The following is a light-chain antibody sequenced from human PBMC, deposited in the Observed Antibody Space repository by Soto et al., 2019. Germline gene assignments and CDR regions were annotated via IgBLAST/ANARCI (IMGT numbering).Light chain of an antibody. CDR3: QQYGGSPRT. CDR1: QSSANS. V-gene: IGKV3-20*01. CDR2: WAS. Sequence: EIVLTQAPGTLSLSPGERASLSCRASQSSANSLDGYQQKPGKAPRLLIVWASHRATGIPDMFSGSGSGTDFTLTISRLEPEDFAVYHCQQYGGSPRTFGQGTNVDIK. J-gene: IGKJ1*01.